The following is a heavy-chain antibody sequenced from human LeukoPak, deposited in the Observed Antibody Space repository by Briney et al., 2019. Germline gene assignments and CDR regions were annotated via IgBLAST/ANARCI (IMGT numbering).Heavy chain of an antibody. CDR3: ASGRDGYAPFDY. CDR2: IYTSGST. V-gene: IGHV4-4*09. Sequence: SETLSLTCTVSGGSISSYYWSWIRQPPGKGLEWIGYIYTSGSTNYNPSLKSRVTISVDTSKNQFSLKLSSVTAADTAVYYCASGRDGYAPFDYWGQGTLVTVYS. D-gene: IGHD5-24*01. CDR1: GGSISSYY. J-gene: IGHJ4*02.